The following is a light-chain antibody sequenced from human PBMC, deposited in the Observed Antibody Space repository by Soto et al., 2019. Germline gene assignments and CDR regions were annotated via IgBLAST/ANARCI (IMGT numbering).Light chain of an antibody. V-gene: IGLV3-1*01. J-gene: IGLJ2*01. CDR2: QDS. Sequence: SSELTQPPSVSVSPGQTASITCSGDKLGDKYACWYQQKPGHSPVLVIYQDSKRPSGIPERFSGSNSGNTATLTISGTQAMDEADYYCQAWDSSTAVFGGGTKVTVL. CDR3: QAWDSSTAV. CDR1: KLGDKY.